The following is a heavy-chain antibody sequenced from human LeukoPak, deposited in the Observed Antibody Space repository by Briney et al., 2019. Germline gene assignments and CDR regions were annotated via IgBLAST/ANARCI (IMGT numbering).Heavy chain of an antibody. Sequence: ETLSLTCAVYGGSFSGYYWSWIRQPPGKGLEWIGEINHSGSTNYNPSLKSRVTISVDTSKNQFSLRLSSMIAADTAVYYCARQVAVAGKAGLDYWGQGTLVTVSS. J-gene: IGHJ4*02. CDR3: ARQVAVAGKAGLDY. V-gene: IGHV4-34*01. CDR2: INHSGST. CDR1: GGSFSGYY. D-gene: IGHD6-19*01.